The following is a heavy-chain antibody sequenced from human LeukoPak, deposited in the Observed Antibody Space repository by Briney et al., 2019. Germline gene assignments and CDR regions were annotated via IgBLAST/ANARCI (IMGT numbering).Heavy chain of an antibody. CDR3: ARDIVVVPAAINDAFDI. CDR2: IYHSGST. J-gene: IGHJ3*02. D-gene: IGHD2-2*01. CDR1: GYSISSGYY. Sequence: SETLSLTCTVSGYSISSGYYWGWIRQPPGKGPEWIGSIYHSGSTYYNPSLKSRVTISVDTSKNQFSLKLSSVTAADTAVYYCARDIVVVPAAINDAFDIWGQGTMVTVSS. V-gene: IGHV4-38-2*02.